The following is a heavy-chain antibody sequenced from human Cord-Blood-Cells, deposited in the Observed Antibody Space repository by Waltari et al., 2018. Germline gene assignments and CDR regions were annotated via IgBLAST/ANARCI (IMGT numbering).Heavy chain of an antibody. J-gene: IGHJ3*02. V-gene: IGHV3-72*01. CDR2: TRNKANSYTT. D-gene: IGHD1-1*01. Sequence: EVQLVESGGGLVQPGGSLRLSCAASGFTFSDHYMDWVRQAPGKGREWVGRTRNKANSYTTEYAASVKGRFTISRDDSKNSLYLQMNSLKTEDTAVYYCASSTRRHAFDIWGQGTMVTVSS. CDR1: GFTFSDHY. CDR3: ASSTRRHAFDI.